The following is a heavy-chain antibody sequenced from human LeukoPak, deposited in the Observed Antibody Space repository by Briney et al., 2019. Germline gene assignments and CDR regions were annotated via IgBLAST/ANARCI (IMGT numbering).Heavy chain of an antibody. J-gene: IGHJ4*02. CDR2: IYYSGST. CDR1: RASVTTYY. D-gene: IGHD6-13*01. V-gene: IGHV4-59*02. Sequence: SETLSLTCTVSRASVTTYYWSWIRQPPGKGLEWIGYIYYSGSTSYNPSLKGRVTMSVDTSKNQFSLKLSSVTAADTAVYYCARVVGIAAAGHFDYWGQGTLVTVSS. CDR3: ARVVGIAAAGHFDY.